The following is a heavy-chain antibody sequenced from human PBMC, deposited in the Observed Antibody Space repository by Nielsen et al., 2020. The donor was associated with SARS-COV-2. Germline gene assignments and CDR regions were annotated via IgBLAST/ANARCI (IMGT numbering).Heavy chain of an antibody. J-gene: IGHJ4*02. D-gene: IGHD5-12*01. V-gene: IGHV3-74*01. Sequence: GESLKISCAASGFTFSSYWMHWVRQAPGKGLVWVSRINSDGSSTSYADSVKGRFTISRDNAKNTLYLQMNSLRAEDTAVYYCARDLYSGYDYYWGQGTLVTVSS. CDR1: GFTFSSYW. CDR3: ARDLYSGYDYY. CDR2: INSDGSST.